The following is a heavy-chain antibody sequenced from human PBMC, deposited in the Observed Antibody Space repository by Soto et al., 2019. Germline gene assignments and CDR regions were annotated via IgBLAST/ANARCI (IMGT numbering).Heavy chain of an antibody. J-gene: IGHJ6*02. CDR2: IIPILGIA. V-gene: IGHV1-69*02. Sequence: QVQLVQSGAEVKKPGSSVKVSCKASGGTFSSYTISWVRQAPGQGLEWMGRIIPILGIANYAQKFQGRGTITADKSTSTAYMELSSLRSEDMAVYYCASQWLVRSYYYHGMEVWGQGTTVTVSS. CDR1: GGTFSSYT. CDR3: ASQWLVRSYYYHGMEV. D-gene: IGHD6-19*01.